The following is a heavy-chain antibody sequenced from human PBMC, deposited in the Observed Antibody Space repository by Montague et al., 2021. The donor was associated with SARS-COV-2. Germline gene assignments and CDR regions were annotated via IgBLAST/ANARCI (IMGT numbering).Heavy chain of an antibody. V-gene: IGHV3-7*01. CDR1: GFTFSSYW. Sequence: SLRLSCAASGFTFSSYWMSWLRQAPGKGLEWVANIKQDGSEKYYVDSVKGRFTISRDNAKNSLYLQMNSLRAEDTAVYYCARDHRQVWFGAPVMERYFDYWGQGTLVTVSS. CDR2: IKQDGSEK. CDR3: ARDHRQVWFGAPVMERYFDY. D-gene: IGHD3-10*01. J-gene: IGHJ4*02.